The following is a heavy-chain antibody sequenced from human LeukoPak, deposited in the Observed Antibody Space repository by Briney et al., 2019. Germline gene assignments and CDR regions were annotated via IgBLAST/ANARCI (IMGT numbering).Heavy chain of an antibody. V-gene: IGHV1-24*01. J-gene: IGHJ4*02. Sequence: GASVKVFCKVSGYTLTELSMHWARQAPGKGFEGMGGFDPEDGETIYAQKFHGRVTMTEDTSTDTAYMELSSLRSEDTAVYYCATISGSYSEFDYWGQGTLVTVSS. CDR2: FDPEDGET. CDR3: ATISGSYSEFDY. D-gene: IGHD1-26*01. CDR1: GYTLTELS.